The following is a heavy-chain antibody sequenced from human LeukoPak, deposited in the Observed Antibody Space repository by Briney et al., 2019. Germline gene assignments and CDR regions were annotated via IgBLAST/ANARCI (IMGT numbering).Heavy chain of an antibody. V-gene: IGHV4-4*02. D-gene: IGHD3-16*01. J-gene: IGHJ5*02. CDR1: GGSISSGYW. CDR2: IHNSGST. Sequence: SETLSLTCAVSGGSISSGYWWSWVRQPPGKGLEWIAEIHNSGSTYYNPSLKSRVTISVDTSKNQFSLKLNSVTAADTAVYYCARHYGPWGQGTLVTVSS. CDR3: ARHYGP.